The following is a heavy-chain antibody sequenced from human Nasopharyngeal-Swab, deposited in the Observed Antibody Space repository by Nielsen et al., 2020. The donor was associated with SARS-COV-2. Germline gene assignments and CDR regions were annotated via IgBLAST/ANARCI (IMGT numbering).Heavy chain of an antibody. Sequence: GGSLRLSCAASGFTFSSYGMHWVRQAPGKGLEWVAVVSYDGSNKYYADSVKGRFTISRDNSKNTLYLQMHSLRAEDTAVYYCARERVAWIVVVVAGREFDPWGQGTLVTVSS. V-gene: IGHV3-30*03. D-gene: IGHD2-15*01. J-gene: IGHJ5*02. CDR1: GFTFSSYG. CDR2: VSYDGSNK. CDR3: ARERVAWIVVVVAGREFDP.